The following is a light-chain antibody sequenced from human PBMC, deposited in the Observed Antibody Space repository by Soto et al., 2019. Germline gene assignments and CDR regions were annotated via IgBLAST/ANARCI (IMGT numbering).Light chain of an antibody. Sequence: QKTESPASLSSFVGDRVTITCRASQSISIHLNWYKQKPGKAPNLLIYGASSLKSGVPARFSGSGSGTDFTLTISSLQPEDFATYYCQQSYNTPHTFGQGTRVEIK. V-gene: IGKV1-39*01. CDR3: QQSYNTPHT. J-gene: IGKJ5*01. CDR2: GAS. CDR1: QSISIH.